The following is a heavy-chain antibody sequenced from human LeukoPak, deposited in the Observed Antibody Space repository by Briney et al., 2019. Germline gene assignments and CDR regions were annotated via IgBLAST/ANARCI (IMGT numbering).Heavy chain of an antibody. CDR1: GFTFSGYW. J-gene: IGHJ4*02. CDR3: ARDPSIAVAGSDYFDY. Sequence: TGGSLRLSCAASGFTFSGYWMHWVRQAPGKGLVWVSRVNSDGSSTTYADSVKGRFTISRDNSKNTLYLQMNSLRAEDTAVYYCARDPSIAVAGSDYFDYWGQGTLVTVSS. CDR2: VNSDGSST. V-gene: IGHV3-74*01. D-gene: IGHD6-19*01.